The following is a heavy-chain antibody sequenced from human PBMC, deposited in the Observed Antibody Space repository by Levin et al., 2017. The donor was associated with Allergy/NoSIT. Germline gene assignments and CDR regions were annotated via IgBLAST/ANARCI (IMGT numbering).Heavy chain of an antibody. J-gene: IGHJ4*02. CDR1: GFTFSSYG. CDR3: AKDRGSSSWYFYFDY. V-gene: IGHV3-30*18. Sequence: PGGSLRLSCAASGFTFSSYGMHWVRQAPGKGLEWVAVISYDGSNKYYADSVKGRFTISRDNSKNTLYLQMNSLRAEDTAVYYCAKDRGSSSWYFYFDYWGQGTLVTVSS. D-gene: IGHD6-13*01. CDR2: ISYDGSNK.